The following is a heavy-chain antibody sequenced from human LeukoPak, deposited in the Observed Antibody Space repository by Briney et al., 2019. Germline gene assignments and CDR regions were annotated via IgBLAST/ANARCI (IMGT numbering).Heavy chain of an antibody. Sequence: PGGSLRLSCAASGFTFSSYAMSWVRQAPGKGLEWVSAISGSGGSTYYADSVKGRFTISRDNSKNTLYLQMNSLRAEDTAVYYCAKCRRFYDSSGYYYDYWGQGTLVTVSS. CDR2: ISGSGGST. J-gene: IGHJ4*02. D-gene: IGHD3-22*01. V-gene: IGHV3-23*01. CDR3: AKCRRFYDSSGYYYDY. CDR1: GFTFSSYA.